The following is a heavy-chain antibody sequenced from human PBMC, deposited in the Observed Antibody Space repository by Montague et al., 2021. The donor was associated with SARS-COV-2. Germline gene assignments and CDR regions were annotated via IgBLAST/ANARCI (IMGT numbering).Heavy chain of an antibody. Sequence: SLRLSCAVSGFTFTSYAMSWVRQAPGKGLEWVSGIVDSDSSTHYADSVKGRFTISRDNSKNMVYLQMNSLRAEDTAVYNCARGVITPDYWGQGTLVTVSS. CDR1: GFTFTSYA. V-gene: IGHV3-23*01. CDR3: ARGVITPDY. D-gene: IGHD2-21*01. J-gene: IGHJ4*02. CDR2: IVDSDSST.